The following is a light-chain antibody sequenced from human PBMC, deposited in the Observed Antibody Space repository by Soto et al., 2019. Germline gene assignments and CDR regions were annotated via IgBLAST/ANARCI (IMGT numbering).Light chain of an antibody. V-gene: IGKV3-20*01. CDR3: QQYGSSPQT. CDR1: QRVSSSY. J-gene: IGKJ1*01. CDR2: GAS. Sequence: EIVLTQSPGTLSLSPGERATLSCRASQRVSSSYLAWYQQNPGQAPSLLIYGASSRATGIPDRFSGSGSGTDFTLTISRLEPEDFAVYYCQQYGSSPQTFGQGTKVEIK.